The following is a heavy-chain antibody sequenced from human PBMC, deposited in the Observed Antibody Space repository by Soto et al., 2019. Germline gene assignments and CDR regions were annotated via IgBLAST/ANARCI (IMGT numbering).Heavy chain of an antibody. D-gene: IGHD2-15*01. CDR2: IIPIFGTA. CDR3: AREGCSGGSCYEDRGFDY. CDR1: GYTFTSYA. V-gene: IGHV1-69*13. J-gene: IGHJ4*02. Sequence: GASVKVSCKASGYTFTSYAMHWVRQAPGQRLEWMGGIIPIFGTANYAQKFQGRVTITADESTSTAYMELSSLRSEDTAVYYCAREGCSGGSCYEDRGFDYWGQGTLVTVSS.